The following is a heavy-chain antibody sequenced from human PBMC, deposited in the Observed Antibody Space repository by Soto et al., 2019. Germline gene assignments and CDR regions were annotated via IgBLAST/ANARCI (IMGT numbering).Heavy chain of an antibody. CDR1: GGSISSGGYY. V-gene: IGHV4-31*03. J-gene: IGHJ4*02. CDR3: AREGFDGSGSMGGFDY. D-gene: IGHD3-10*01. Sequence: SETLSLTCTVSGGSISSGGYYWSWIRQHPGKGLEWIGYIYYSGSTYYNPSLKSRVTISVDTSKNQFSLKLSSVTAADTAVYYCAREGFDGSGSMGGFDYWGQGTLVTVSS. CDR2: IYYSGST.